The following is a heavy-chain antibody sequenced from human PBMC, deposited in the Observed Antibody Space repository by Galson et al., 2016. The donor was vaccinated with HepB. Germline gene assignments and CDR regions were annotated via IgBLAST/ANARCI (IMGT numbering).Heavy chain of an antibody. CDR1: GVAFTSYA. CDR2: ITGSGGDT. V-gene: IGHV3-23*01. D-gene: IGHD3-10*01. Sequence: SLRLSCAASGVAFTSYAMTWVRQVPGKGLEWVSSITGSGGDTYYVDSVKGRFSISRDNSKNTLYRQMNNVRAEDTAGYYCAKVEFRGESGSHQGSYFGMNVWGQGTTVTVSS. CDR3: AKVEFRGESGSHQGSYFGMNV. J-gene: IGHJ6*02.